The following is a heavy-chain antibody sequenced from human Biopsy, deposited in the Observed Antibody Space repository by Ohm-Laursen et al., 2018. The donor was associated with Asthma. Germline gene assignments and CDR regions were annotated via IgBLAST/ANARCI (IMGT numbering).Heavy chain of an antibody. CDR1: GGSITSSSYS. CDR3: VRHQYSSSWSTFDY. V-gene: IGHV4-39*01. Sequence: SETLSLTCTVSGGSITSSSYSWGWIRQPPGKGMEWIGSMYHSGSPYYHPSLKSRATISVDTSKNQLSLKMSSVTAADTAVYFCVRHQYSSSWSTFDYWGQGALVTVSS. J-gene: IGHJ4*02. D-gene: IGHD3-22*01. CDR2: MYHSGSP.